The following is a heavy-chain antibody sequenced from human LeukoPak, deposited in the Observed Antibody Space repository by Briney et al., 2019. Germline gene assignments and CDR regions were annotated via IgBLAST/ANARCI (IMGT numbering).Heavy chain of an antibody. D-gene: IGHD3-10*01. Sequence: SVKVSCKASGGTFSSYAISWVRQAPGQGLEWMGGIIPIFGTANYAQKFQGRVTITADESTSTAYMELSSLRSEDTAVYYCARDQGATYGSGSYSNWFDPWGQGTLVTVSS. CDR1: GGTFSSYA. V-gene: IGHV1-69*01. J-gene: IGHJ5*02. CDR2: IIPIFGTA. CDR3: ARDQGATYGSGSYSNWFDP.